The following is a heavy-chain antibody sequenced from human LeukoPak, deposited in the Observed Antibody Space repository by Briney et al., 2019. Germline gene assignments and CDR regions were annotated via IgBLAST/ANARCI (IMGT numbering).Heavy chain of an antibody. V-gene: IGHV3-30*18. J-gene: IGHJ4*02. CDR2: VSYDGSNK. D-gene: IGHD6-25*01. Sequence: GSLRLSCAASGFAFNNYGMHWVRQAPGKGLEWVAIVSYDGSNKYYADSVKGRFTISRDNSKNTLYLQMNSLRAEDTAVYYCAKDSRSYSSVLGYFDYWGQGTLVTVSS. CDR3: AKDSRSYSSVLGYFDY. CDR1: GFAFNNYG.